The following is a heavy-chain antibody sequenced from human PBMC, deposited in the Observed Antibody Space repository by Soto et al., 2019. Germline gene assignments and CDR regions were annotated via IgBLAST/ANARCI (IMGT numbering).Heavy chain of an antibody. J-gene: IGHJ4*02. CDR1: GGSFSGYC. V-gene: IGHV4-34*01. Sequence: SETLSLSCAVYGGSFSGYCWNWIRQPPGKGLEWIGEIDHSGYTNYNPSLKSRVTVSIDTSQNQFFLTVTSVTAADSAVYYCARESGDNWDYEAYWGQGTPVTVSS. D-gene: IGHD1-7*01. CDR3: ARESGDNWDYEAY. CDR2: IDHSGYT.